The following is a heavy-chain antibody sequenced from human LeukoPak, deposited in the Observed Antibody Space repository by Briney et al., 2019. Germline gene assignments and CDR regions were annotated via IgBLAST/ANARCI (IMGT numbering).Heavy chain of an antibody. V-gene: IGHV1-2*02. D-gene: IGHD6-6*01. CDR3: ARTTSSSALFY. J-gene: IGHJ4*02. Sequence: ASVTVSCKASGYTFTGYYMHWVRQAPGQGLEWMGWINPNSGGTNYAQKFQGRVTMTRDTSISTAYMELSRLKSDDTALYYCARTTSSSALFYWGQGSLVTVSS. CDR2: INPNSGGT. CDR1: GYTFTGYY.